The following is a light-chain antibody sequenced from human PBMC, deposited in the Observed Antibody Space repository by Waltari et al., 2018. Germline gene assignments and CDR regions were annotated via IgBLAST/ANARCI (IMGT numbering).Light chain of an antibody. CDR1: SSHIGAGYD. CDR2: GNS. V-gene: IGLV1-40*01. Sequence: QSVLTQPPSVSGAPGQRVTISCPGSSSHIGAGYDVHWYQQLPGTAPKLLIYGNSNRPSGVPDRFSGSKSGTSASLAITGLQAEDEADYYCQSYDSSRDVFGTGTKVTVL. J-gene: IGLJ1*01. CDR3: QSYDSSRDV.